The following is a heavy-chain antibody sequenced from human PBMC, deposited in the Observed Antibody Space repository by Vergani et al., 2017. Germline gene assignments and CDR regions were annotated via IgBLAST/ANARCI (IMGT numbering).Heavy chain of an antibody. V-gene: IGHV4-59*01. Sequence: QVRLQESGPGPVEPSETLSLNCSVPGGPMSGYYWSWIRQPSGKELEWIGYMYHSGSTNYNPSLETRVTISGDTSKNQFSLKLNSVPAADTAVYYCGRVADFYGLGSRLLDLWGQGILVTVSS. D-gene: IGHD3-10*01. CDR3: GRVADFYGLGSRLLDL. J-gene: IGHJ5*02. CDR2: MYHSGST. CDR1: GGPMSGYY.